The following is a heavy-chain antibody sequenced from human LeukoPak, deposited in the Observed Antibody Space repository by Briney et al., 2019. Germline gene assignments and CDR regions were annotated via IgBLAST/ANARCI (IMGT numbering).Heavy chain of an antibody. D-gene: IGHD3-22*01. V-gene: IGHV4-59*01. CDR2: TYYSGST. CDR1: GGSISSYY. J-gene: IGHJ3*02. CDR3: AGDYYDRNDAFDI. Sequence: SETLSLTCTVSGGSISSYYWSWIRQPPGKGLWSFGYTYYSGSTNYNPSLKSRVTLSVDTSKNQTSLNCSSATSAHTAVHSFAGDYYDRNDAFDIWSQGTMVSVSS.